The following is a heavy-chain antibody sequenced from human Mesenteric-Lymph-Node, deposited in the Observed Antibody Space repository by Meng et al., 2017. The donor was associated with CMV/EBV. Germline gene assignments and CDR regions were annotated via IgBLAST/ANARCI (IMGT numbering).Heavy chain of an antibody. CDR1: GGSFSGYY. D-gene: IGHD3-3*01. CDR3: ARVRTRTIFGVVIKGYFDY. Sequence: SETLSLTCAVYGGSFSGYYWSWIRQPPGKGLEWIGEINHSGSTNYNPSLKSRVTISVDTSKNQFSLKLSSVTAADTAVYYCARVRTRTIFGVVIKGYFDYWGQGTLVTVSS. CDR2: INHSGST. J-gene: IGHJ4*02. V-gene: IGHV4-34*01.